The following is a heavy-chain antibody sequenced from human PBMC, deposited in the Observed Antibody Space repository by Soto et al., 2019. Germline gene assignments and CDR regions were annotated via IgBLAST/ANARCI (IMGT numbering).Heavy chain of an antibody. D-gene: IGHD3-10*01. CDR1: GYTLTELS. Sequence: ASVKVSCKVSGYTLTELSMHWVRQAPGKGLEWMGGFDPEDGETIYAQKFQGRVTMTEDTSTDTAYMELSSLRSEDTAVYYCATLLSNTVLLWFGDVTRNWFDPWGQGTLSPSPQ. J-gene: IGHJ5*02. CDR3: ATLLSNTVLLWFGDVTRNWFDP. CDR2: FDPEDGET. V-gene: IGHV1-24*01.